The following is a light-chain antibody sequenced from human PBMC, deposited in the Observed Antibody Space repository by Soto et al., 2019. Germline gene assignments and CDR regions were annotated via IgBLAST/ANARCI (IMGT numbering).Light chain of an antibody. CDR3: QQYNDNWT. CDR2: KAS. V-gene: IGKV1-5*03. Sequence: DIQMTQSPSTLSASVGDSVTITCRASQSISSWLAWYQQKPGTAPKLLIYKASTLQSGVPSRFSGSGSGTEFTLTVSSLQPDDSATYYCQQYNDNWTFGQGAKV. CDR1: QSISSW. J-gene: IGKJ1*01.